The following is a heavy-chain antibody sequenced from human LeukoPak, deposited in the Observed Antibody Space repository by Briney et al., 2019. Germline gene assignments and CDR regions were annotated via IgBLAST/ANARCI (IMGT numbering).Heavy chain of an antibody. D-gene: IGHD1-26*01. Sequence: GRSLRLSCAASGFTFSSYAMHWVRQAPGKGLEWVAVISYDGSNKYYADSVKGRFTISRDNSKNTLYLQMNSLRAEDTAVYYCASLGQGGSSDSDCWGQGTLVTVSS. CDR3: ASLGQGGSSDSDC. CDR2: ISYDGSNK. J-gene: IGHJ4*02. V-gene: IGHV3-30-3*01. CDR1: GFTFSSYA.